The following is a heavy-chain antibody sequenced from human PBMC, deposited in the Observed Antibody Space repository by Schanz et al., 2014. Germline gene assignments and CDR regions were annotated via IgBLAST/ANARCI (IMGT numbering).Heavy chain of an antibody. CDR2: ISTYNGHT. J-gene: IGHJ3*02. CDR1: GYMFDTYG. V-gene: IGHV1-18*04. D-gene: IGHD6-13*01. CDR3: ARNIIATARAYDI. Sequence: QVQLVQSGAEVKKPGASVKVSCKATGYMFDTYGFAWVRQAPGQGLEWMGWISTYNGHTRYGQKFQDRLSLTTDTDTATAHVELRSLRTDDTAVYYCARNIIATARAYDIWGQGTMVTVSS.